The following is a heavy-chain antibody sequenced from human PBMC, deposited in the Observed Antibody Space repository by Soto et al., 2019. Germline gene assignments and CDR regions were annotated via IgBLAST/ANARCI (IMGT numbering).Heavy chain of an antibody. D-gene: IGHD5-18*01. CDR3: ARENSVQAWLHHFDH. CDR1: GFTFSSFA. V-gene: IGHV3-48*03. CDR2: ISDDGASI. Sequence: GGSLRLSCAASGFTFSSFAMNWVRQAPGRGLEWVSYISDDGASIYYADSLKGRFTISRDNAKNSLSLQMNNLRAEDTAVYYCARENSVQAWLHHFDHWGLGTLVTVSS. J-gene: IGHJ4*02.